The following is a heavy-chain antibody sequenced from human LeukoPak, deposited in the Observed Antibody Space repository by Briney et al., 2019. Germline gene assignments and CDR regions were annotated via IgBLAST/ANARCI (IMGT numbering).Heavy chain of an antibody. V-gene: IGHV3-7*03. CDR1: GFTFSRYW. CDR3: ARAVTSTEGY. CDR2: INEDGSGK. J-gene: IGHJ4*02. D-gene: IGHD4-17*01. Sequence: PGGCLRLSCAASGFTFSRYWMTWVRQAPGKGLEWVASINEDGSGKHYVDSVKGRFTISRDNAQKSVYLEMNSLRAEDTAVYYCARAVTSTEGYWGQGTLVTVSS.